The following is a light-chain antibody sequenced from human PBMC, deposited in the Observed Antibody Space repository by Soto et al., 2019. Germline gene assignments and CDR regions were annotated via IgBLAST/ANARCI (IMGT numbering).Light chain of an antibody. CDR2: GAP. J-gene: IGKJ1*01. Sequence: EIVRTQSPGTLSVSPGERATLSCRASESVSSNLAWYQQKPCQAHRLLMYGAPTRATGTPDRFSGSGSGTEFILTISSLQSDDFAVYYCQQYDYWPTWTFGQGTKVDIK. CDR3: QQYDYWPTWT. CDR1: ESVSSN. V-gene: IGKV3-15*01.